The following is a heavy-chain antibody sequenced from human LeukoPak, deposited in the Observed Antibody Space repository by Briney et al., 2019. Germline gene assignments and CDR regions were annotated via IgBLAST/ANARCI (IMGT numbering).Heavy chain of an antibody. CDR3: ARDISTYGSGSSQFDY. Sequence: KPGGSLRLSCAVSGFTFSDYYMIWIRQAPGKGLEWVSYISSSSSYTNYADSVKGRFTISRDKAKNSLYLQINSLRAEDTAVYYCARDISTYGSGSSQFDYWGQGTLVTVSS. J-gene: IGHJ4*02. CDR1: GFTFSDYY. CDR2: ISSSSSYT. D-gene: IGHD3-10*01. V-gene: IGHV3-11*06.